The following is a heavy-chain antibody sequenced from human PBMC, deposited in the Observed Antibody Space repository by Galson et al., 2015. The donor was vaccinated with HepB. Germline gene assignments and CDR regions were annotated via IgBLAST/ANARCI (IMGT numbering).Heavy chain of an antibody. CDR1: GFTFSCYS. CDR3: ARLPRSNPGGV. Sequence: SLRLSCAASGFTFSCYSMNWVRQAPGKGLEWVSYITSSSSTIYYADSVKGRFTISRDNAKNSLYLQMNSLRVEDTAVYYCARLPRSNPGGVWGKGTTVTVSS. J-gene: IGHJ6*04. V-gene: IGHV3-48*01. CDR2: ITSSSSTI. D-gene: IGHD4-11*01.